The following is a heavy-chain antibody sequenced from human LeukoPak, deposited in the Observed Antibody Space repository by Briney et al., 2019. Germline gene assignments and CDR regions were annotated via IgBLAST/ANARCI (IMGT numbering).Heavy chain of an antibody. V-gene: IGHV3-66*01. Sequence: PGGSLRLSCAASGFTVSSNYMNWVRQAPGKGLEWVSVLYSGGNTYYAESVKGRFTISRDNSKNTLYLQMNSLRAEDTAVYYCGRFTRSGDSVYWGQGTLVTVSS. CDR2: LYSGGNT. CDR3: GRFTRSGDSVY. D-gene: IGHD7-27*01. J-gene: IGHJ4*02. CDR1: GFTVSSNY.